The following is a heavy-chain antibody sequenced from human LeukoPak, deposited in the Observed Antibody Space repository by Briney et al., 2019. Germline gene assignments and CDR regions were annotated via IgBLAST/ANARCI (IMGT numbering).Heavy chain of an antibody. Sequence: GGSLRLSCAASGFTFDDYGMSWVRQAPGKGLEWVSGINWNGGSTGYADSVKGRFTISRDNAKNSLYLQMNSLRAEDTALYHCARGSGWPRPFDYWGQGTLVTVSS. CDR2: INWNGGST. D-gene: IGHD6-19*01. CDR1: GFTFDDYG. V-gene: IGHV3-20*01. J-gene: IGHJ4*02. CDR3: ARGSGWPRPFDY.